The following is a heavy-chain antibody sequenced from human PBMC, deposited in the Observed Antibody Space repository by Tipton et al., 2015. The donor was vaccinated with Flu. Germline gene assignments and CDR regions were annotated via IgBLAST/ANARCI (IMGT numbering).Heavy chain of an antibody. CDR1: GGSISSGSYF. CDR2: IYANGGT. J-gene: IGHJ3*02. Sequence: TLSLTCIVSGGSISSGSYFWSWIRQPAGKGLQWIGRIYANGGTNYNPSLESRVSISADTSKNEFSLSLSSVTAADTAMYYCARYRGSNARGEGNDAFDIWGQGTMVAVSS. V-gene: IGHV4-61*02. CDR3: ARYRGSNARGEGNDAFDI. D-gene: IGHD1-26*01.